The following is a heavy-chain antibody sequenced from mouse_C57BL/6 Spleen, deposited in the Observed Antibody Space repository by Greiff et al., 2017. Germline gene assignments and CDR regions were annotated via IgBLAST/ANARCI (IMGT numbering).Heavy chain of an antibody. D-gene: IGHD1-1*01. J-gene: IGHJ2*01. CDR2: IDPYDNYT. Sequence: QVQLQQPGAELVKPGASVKLSCKASGYTFTSYWMQWVKQRPGQGLEWIGEIDPYDNYTNYNQKFKGKATLTVDTSSSTAYMQLSRLTAEYSAVYYCARGTTVDYWGQGTTLTVAS. CDR1: GYTFTSYW. V-gene: IGHV1-50*01. CDR3: ARGTTVDY.